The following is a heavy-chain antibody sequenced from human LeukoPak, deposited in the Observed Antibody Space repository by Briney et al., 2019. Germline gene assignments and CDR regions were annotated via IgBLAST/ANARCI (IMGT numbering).Heavy chain of an antibody. D-gene: IGHD5-12*01. CDR1: GYTFITYY. J-gene: IGHJ4*02. CDR2: INPNTGGT. CDR3: AIRGYSGYDYDY. Sequence: LGASVKVSCKASGYTFITYYIHWVRQAPGQGLEWMGWINPNTGGTNYAQKFQGSVTMTRDTSISTAYMELSRLRSDDTAVYYCAIRGYSGYDYDYWGQGTLVTVSS. V-gene: IGHV1-2*03.